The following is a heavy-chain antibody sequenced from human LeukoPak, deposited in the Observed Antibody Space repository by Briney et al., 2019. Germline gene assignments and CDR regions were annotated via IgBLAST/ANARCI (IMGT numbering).Heavy chain of an antibody. CDR2: INHSGST. Sequence: PSETPSLTCAVYGGSFSGYYWSWIRQPPGKGLEWIGEINHSGSTNYNPSLKSRVTISVDTSKNQFSLKLSSVTAADTAVYYCAITYYDSSGYYFDYWGQGTLVTVSS. V-gene: IGHV4-34*01. D-gene: IGHD3-22*01. J-gene: IGHJ4*02. CDR3: AITYYDSSGYYFDY. CDR1: GGSFSGYY.